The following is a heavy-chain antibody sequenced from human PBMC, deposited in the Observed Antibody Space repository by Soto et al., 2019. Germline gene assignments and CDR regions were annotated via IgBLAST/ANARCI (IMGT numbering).Heavy chain of an antibody. Sequence: GGSLRLSCAASGFTFSSYAMHWVRQAPGKGLEWVAVISYDGSNKYYADSVKGRFTISRDNSKNTLYLQMNSLRAEDTAVYYCARDPVRWLSTRGYAFDIWGQGTMVTVSS. CDR3: ARDPVRWLSTRGYAFDI. CDR2: ISYDGSNK. V-gene: IGHV3-30-3*01. J-gene: IGHJ3*02. D-gene: IGHD2-21*01. CDR1: GFTFSSYA.